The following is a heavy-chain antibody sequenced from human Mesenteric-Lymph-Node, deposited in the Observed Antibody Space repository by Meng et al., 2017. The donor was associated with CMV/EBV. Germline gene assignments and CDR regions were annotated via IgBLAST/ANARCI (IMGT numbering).Heavy chain of an antibody. CDR3: ARPGPSASIVS. CDR1: GGSISSGSW. CDR2: ISPNGNT. J-gene: IGHJ4*02. D-gene: IGHD3-10*01. V-gene: IGHV4-4*02. Sequence: AFSGGSISSGSWWSWVRQPPGKGPEWMGEISPNGNTNYNPSLKSRVTISVDKSKNQFSLSLNSLTAADTAVYYCARPGPSASIVSWGQGTLVTVSS.